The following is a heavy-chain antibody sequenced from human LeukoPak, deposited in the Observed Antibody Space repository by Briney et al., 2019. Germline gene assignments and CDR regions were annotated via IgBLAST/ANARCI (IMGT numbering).Heavy chain of an antibody. CDR1: GASLSTYS. CDR3: AGGGGSGLMVDS. J-gene: IGHJ5*01. D-gene: IGHD6-19*01. CDR2: LHYSGTT. Sequence: SETLSLTCTVSGASLSTYSCVWIRQPPGKGLEWIGHLHYSGTTNYNPSLQSRVTISVDTSKNQFYLKLSSVTAADTAVDYCAGGGGSGLMVDSCGQGILVTVSS. V-gene: IGHV4-59*01.